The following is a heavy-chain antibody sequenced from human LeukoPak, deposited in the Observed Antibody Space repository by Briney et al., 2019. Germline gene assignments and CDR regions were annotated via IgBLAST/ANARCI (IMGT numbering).Heavy chain of an antibody. CDR2: IYYSGST. V-gene: IGHV4-59*08. J-gene: IGHJ5*02. D-gene: IGHD3-3*02. Sequence: SGTLSLTCTVSGGSISSYYWSWIRQPPGKGLEWIGYIYYSGSTNYNPSLKSRVTISVDTSKNQFSLKLSSVTAADTAVYYCARQLERFDPWGQGTLVTVSS. CDR1: GGSISSYY. CDR3: ARQLERFDP.